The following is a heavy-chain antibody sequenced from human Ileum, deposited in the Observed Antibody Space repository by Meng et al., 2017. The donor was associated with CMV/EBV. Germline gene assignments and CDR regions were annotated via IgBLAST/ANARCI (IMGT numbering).Heavy chain of an antibody. CDR1: GYTFNKFG. J-gene: IGHJ4*02. V-gene: IGHV1-18*01. CDR2: VSPYSRHS. D-gene: IGHD2-2*01. Sequence: KLVQSGPGVKRPGVSVKVSCKASGYTFNKFGISWVRQAPGQGLEWLGWVSPYSRHSKSAQKFNDRVTMTTDISTGTAYLEFRSLRVDDTAIYYCARDRSRRATVPVAMDYWGQGTLVTVSS. CDR3: ARDRSRRATVPVAMDY.